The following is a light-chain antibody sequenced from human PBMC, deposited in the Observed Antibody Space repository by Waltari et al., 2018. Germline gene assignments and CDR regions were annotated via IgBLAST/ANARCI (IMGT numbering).Light chain of an antibody. J-gene: IGKJ3*01. V-gene: IGKV3-11*01. Sequence: EIVLTQSPATLSLSPGEIATLSCRASQSVSSYLAWYQQKPGQAPRLLIYDASNRATGIPARFSGSGSGTDFTLTISSLEPEDFAVYYCQQRSNWPPVAFTFGPGTKVDIK. CDR1: QSVSSY. CDR2: DAS. CDR3: QQRSNWPPVAFT.